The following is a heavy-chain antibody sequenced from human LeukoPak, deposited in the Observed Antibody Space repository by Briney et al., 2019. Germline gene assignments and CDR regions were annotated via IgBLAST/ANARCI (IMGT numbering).Heavy chain of an antibody. CDR1: GFTLSGYG. D-gene: IGHD3-10*01. CDR2: ISYDGSHK. Sequence: GGSLRLSCAASGFTLSGYGMHWVRQAPGKGLEWVAVISYDGSHKYYADSVKGRFTISRDNSENTLYLQMNSLRAEDTAVYYCAKGVWFGEFYYWGRGTLVTVSS. V-gene: IGHV3-30*18. J-gene: IGHJ4*02. CDR3: AKGVWFGEFYY.